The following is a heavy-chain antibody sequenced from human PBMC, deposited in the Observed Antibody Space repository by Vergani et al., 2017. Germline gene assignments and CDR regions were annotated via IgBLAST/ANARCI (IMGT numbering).Heavy chain of an antibody. CDR2: ISGSGGST. J-gene: IGHJ6*02. V-gene: IGHV3-23*04. CDR1: GFTFTSAW. Sequence: EVYVVDSGGGLVKPGESLRLSCSASGFTFTSAWMSWVRQAPGKGLEWVSGISGSGGSTYYAGSVKGRFTISRDSSKNTLYLQMNSLSAGDTAVYYCAKANPRNSGYDYLYYYHAMDVWGQGTTVTVSS. CDR3: AKANPRNSGYDYLYYYHAMDV. D-gene: IGHD5-12*01.